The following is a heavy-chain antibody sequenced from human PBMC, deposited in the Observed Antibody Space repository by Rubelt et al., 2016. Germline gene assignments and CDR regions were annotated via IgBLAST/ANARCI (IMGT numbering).Heavy chain of an antibody. D-gene: IGHD6-19*01. Sequence: QVQLVQSGAEVKKPGASVKVSCKVSGYTFTELSMHWVRQAPGKGLEWMGGFDHEDGETIYAQRFQGRGTMTEETSTDTAYMELSSLRAEDTAVDYGATGQESSGCDYWGQGTLVTVSS. CDR1: GYTFTELS. J-gene: IGHJ4*02. CDR2: FDHEDGET. V-gene: IGHV1-24*01. CDR3: ATGQESSGCDY.